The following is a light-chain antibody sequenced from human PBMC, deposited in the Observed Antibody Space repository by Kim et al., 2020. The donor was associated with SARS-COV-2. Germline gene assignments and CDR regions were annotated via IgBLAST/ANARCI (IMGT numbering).Light chain of an antibody. CDR1: SDDVGYFNL. CDR3: CSYAGSSTYI. V-gene: IGLV2-23*02. Sequence: QSALTQPASVSGSPGQSITISCTGTSDDVGYFNLVSWYRLHPGKAPKLVIYEVSKRPSGVSDRFSGSKSGNTASLTISGLQAEDEADYYCCSYAGSSTYIFGTGTKVTVL. J-gene: IGLJ1*01. CDR2: EVS.